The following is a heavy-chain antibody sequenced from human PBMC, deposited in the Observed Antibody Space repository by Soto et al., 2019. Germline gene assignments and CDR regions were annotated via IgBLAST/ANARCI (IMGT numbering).Heavy chain of an antibody. CDR1: GFSFSSYD. J-gene: IGHJ3*02. CDR2: ISYDGTKK. CDR3: AKDRMAYNSVWDPFDI. D-gene: IGHD1-20*01. Sequence: GGSLRLSCAASGFSFSSYDMYWVRQAPGKGLEWVAAISYDGTKKYYADSVKGRFTLSRDNSKNTLYLQMNSLRAGDTAVYYCAKDRMAYNSVWDPFDIWGQGTMVTVSS. V-gene: IGHV3-30*18.